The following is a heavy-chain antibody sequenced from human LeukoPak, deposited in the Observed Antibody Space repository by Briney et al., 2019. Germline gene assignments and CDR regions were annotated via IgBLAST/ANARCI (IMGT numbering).Heavy chain of an antibody. D-gene: IGHD3-10*01. CDR1: GFTFSSYW. CDR3: ASGISGSGSYYNFDY. J-gene: IGHJ4*02. CDR2: INSDGSST. V-gene: IGHV3-74*01. Sequence: GGSLRLSCAASGFTFSSYWMHWVRQAPGKGLVWVSRINSDGSSTSYADSVKGRFTISRDNAKNTLYLQMNSLRAEDTAVYYCASGISGSGSYYNFDYWGQETLVTVSS.